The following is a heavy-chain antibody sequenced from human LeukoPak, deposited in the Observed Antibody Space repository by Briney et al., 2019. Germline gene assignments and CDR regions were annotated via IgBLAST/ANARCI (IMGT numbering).Heavy chain of an antibody. CDR2: IRYDGSNK. CDR3: AKLGSSGYRLIDY. CDR1: GFTFSSYS. Sequence: PGGSLRLSCAASGFTFSSYSMNWVRQAPGKGLEGGAFIRYDGSNKYYADSVKGRFTISRDNSKNTLYLQMNSLRAEDTAVYYCAKLGSSGYRLIDYWGQGTLVTVSS. J-gene: IGHJ4*02. V-gene: IGHV3-30*02. D-gene: IGHD3-22*01.